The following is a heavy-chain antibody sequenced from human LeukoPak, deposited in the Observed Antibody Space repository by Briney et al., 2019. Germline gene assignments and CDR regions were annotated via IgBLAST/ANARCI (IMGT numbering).Heavy chain of an antibody. CDR2: IYYSGST. CDR1: GGSISSYY. D-gene: IGHD1-26*01. V-gene: IGHV4-59*01. CDR3: ARVGGSGSPEYYYYGMDV. J-gene: IGHJ6*02. Sequence: SETLSLTCTVSGGSISSYYWSWIRQPPGKGLEWIGYIYYSGSTNYNPSLKSRVTISVDTSKNQFSLKLSSVTAADTAVYYCARVGGSGSPEYYYYGMDVWGQGTTVTVPS.